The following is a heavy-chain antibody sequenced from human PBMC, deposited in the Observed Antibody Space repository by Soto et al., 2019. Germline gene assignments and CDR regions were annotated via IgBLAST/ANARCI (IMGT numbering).Heavy chain of an antibody. J-gene: IGHJ4*02. D-gene: IGHD6-6*01. Sequence: GRSLKISCKGSGYSFSIYWIGWVRQMPGKGLEWMGIIYPGDSDTRYSPSFQGQVTISADKSNSTAYLQWSSLKASDTAMYYCARLGSARSLVYWGQGSLVTVSS. CDR3: ARLGSARSLVY. CDR2: IYPGDSDT. V-gene: IGHV5-51*03. CDR1: GYSFSIYW.